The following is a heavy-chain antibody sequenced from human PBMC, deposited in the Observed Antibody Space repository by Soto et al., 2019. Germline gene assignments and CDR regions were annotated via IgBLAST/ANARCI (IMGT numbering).Heavy chain of an antibody. Sequence: SXKISFKASGYSXRSYSVELVRQAPGQRLEWIGWIHAGNGNTKYSQNVQGRVTIWRDTSANTAYTQLRRMRPEATATSYCAREHDAWSHHCFYIWGQGTLGTVSS. V-gene: IGHV1-3*01. CDR2: IHAGNGNT. D-gene: IGHD3-3*01. J-gene: IGHJ4*02. CDR3: AREHDAWSHHCFYI. CDR1: GYSXRSYS.